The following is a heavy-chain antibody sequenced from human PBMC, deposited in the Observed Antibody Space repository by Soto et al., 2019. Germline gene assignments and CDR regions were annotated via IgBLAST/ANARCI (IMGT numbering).Heavy chain of an antibody. CDR3: ARLGGYYQAFDS. D-gene: IGHD3-22*01. Sequence: SETLPLTCTVSGGSISPYYCSWIRQPPGKGLEWIGYIYYSGSTTYNPSLKSRVNISVDTSQNQFSLNLSSVTAADTAVYYCARLGGYYQAFDSWGQGTLVTVSS. CDR2: IYYSGST. V-gene: IGHV4-59*08. CDR1: GGSISPYY. J-gene: IGHJ4*02.